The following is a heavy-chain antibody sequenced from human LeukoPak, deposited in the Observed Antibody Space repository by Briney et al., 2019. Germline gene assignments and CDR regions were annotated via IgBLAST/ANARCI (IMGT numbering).Heavy chain of an antibody. CDR3: AKDMPPPNYDSSGYIDY. V-gene: IGHV3-30*18. CDR2: ISYDGSNK. D-gene: IGHD3-22*01. Sequence: PGGSLRLSCAASGFTFSSYGMHWVRQAPGKGLEWVAVISYDGSNKYYADSVKGRFTISRDNSKNTLYPQMNSLRAEDTAVYYCAKDMPPPNYDSSGYIDYWGQGTLVTVSS. J-gene: IGHJ4*02. CDR1: GFTFSSYG.